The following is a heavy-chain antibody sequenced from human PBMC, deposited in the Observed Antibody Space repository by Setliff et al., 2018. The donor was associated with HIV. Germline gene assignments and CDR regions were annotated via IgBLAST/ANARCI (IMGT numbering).Heavy chain of an antibody. V-gene: IGHV4-61*03. CDR1: GDSVSSRSYY. Sequence: PEETLSLTCTVSGDSVSSRSYYWSWIRQPPGKGLELIGYIYYSGSTNYNPSLKSRVTISVDTSKNHFSLKLRSVTAADTAVYYCAQLGMVDDFDYWGQGTLVTVSS. CDR3: AQLGMVDDFDY. J-gene: IGHJ4*02. CDR2: IYYSGST. D-gene: IGHD1-1*01.